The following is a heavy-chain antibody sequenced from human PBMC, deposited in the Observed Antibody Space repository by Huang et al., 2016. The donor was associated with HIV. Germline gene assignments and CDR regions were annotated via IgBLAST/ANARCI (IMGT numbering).Heavy chain of an antibody. Sequence: QVQLVQSGAEVKKPGSSVKVSCKASGGTVSSYAISWVRQAPGQGLEWMGGIIPIFGTANYAQKFQGRVTSTADESTSTAYMELSSLRSEDTAVYYCARVESRRYYDSSGYYYWGQGTLVTVSS. CDR2: IIPIFGTA. CDR1: GGTVSSYA. D-gene: IGHD3-22*01. CDR3: ARVESRRYYDSSGYYY. J-gene: IGHJ4*02. V-gene: IGHV1-69*01.